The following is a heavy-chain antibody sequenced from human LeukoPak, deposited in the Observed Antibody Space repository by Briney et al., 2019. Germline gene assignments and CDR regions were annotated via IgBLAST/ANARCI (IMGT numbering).Heavy chain of an antibody. V-gene: IGHV7-4-1*02. CDR1: GYTFSSYA. D-gene: IGHD1-1*01. J-gene: IGHJ6*03. CDR2: INTNTGNP. CDR3: ARGMSNSPYYFYYYMDV. Sequence: ASVKVSCKASGYTFSSYAMNWVRQAPGQGLEWMGWINTNTGNPTYAQGFTGRFVFSLDTSVSTAYLQISSLKAEDTAVYYCARGMSNSPYYFYYYMDVWGKGTTVTVSS.